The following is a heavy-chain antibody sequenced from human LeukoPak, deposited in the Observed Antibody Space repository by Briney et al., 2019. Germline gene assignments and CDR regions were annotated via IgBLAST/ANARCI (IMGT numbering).Heavy chain of an antibody. V-gene: IGHV4-30-4*02. Sequence: SETLSLTCTVSGGSISSGDYYWSWIRQPPGKGLEWIGYIYYSGSTYYNPSLKSRVTISIDTSKNQFSLKLNSVTAADTAVYYCARDKQPGDYWGQGTLVTVSS. D-gene: IGHD3-10*01. CDR2: IYYSGST. CDR3: ARDKQPGDY. CDR1: GGSISSGDYY. J-gene: IGHJ4*02.